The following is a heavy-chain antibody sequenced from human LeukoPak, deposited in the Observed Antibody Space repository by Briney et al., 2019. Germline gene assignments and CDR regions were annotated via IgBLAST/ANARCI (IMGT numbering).Heavy chain of an antibody. CDR3: AKDRLEWLFGQFDY. CDR1: GFTFSGYA. V-gene: IGHV3-23*01. Sequence: GGSLRLSCAASGFTFSGYAMSWVRQAPGKGLEWVSGIRGSGDNTYYADSVKGRLTISRDNSKNTLYLQMNSLRAEDTAVYYCAKDRLEWLFGQFDYWGQGTLVTVSS. J-gene: IGHJ4*02. D-gene: IGHD3-3*01. CDR2: IRGSGDNT.